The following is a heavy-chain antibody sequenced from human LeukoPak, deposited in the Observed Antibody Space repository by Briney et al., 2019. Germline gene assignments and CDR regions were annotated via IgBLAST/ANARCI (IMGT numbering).Heavy chain of an antibody. V-gene: IGHV3-7*01. Sequence: GGSLRLSCAVSGFTFSGFWMSWSRQAPGKGLEWVASINSDGSEGYYADVVKGRFTISRDNAKNTVYLQMNSLRAEDTAVYYCVSFYETYWGRGTLVTVSS. CDR1: GFTFSGFW. CDR2: INSDGSEG. CDR3: VSFYETY. D-gene: IGHD2/OR15-2a*01. J-gene: IGHJ4*02.